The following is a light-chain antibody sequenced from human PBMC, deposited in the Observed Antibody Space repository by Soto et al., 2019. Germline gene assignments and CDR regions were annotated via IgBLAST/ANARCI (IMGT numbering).Light chain of an antibody. V-gene: IGKV3D-15*01. CDR2: GAS. J-gene: IGKJ2*01. CDR3: QQHDTWPYT. Sequence: EIVMTQSPATLSVSPGEGATLSCRASQSVSRNLAWYQQKPGQAPRLLIYGASTRATGIPARFSGSGSGTEFTLTISSPQSEGCEIYFCQQHDTWPYTFGQGTKLEIK. CDR1: QSVSRN.